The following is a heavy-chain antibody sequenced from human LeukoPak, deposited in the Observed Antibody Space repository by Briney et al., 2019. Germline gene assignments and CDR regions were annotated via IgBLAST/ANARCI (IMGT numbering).Heavy chain of an antibody. Sequence: GGSLRLSCAASGFTFSSYSMNWVRQAPGKGLEWVSSISSSSSYIYYADSVRGRFTISRDNAKNSLYLQMNSLRAEDTAVYYCARDPATVTTVFDYWGQGTLVTVSS. J-gene: IGHJ4*02. CDR3: ARDPATVTTVFDY. V-gene: IGHV3-21*01. CDR2: ISSSSSYI. D-gene: IGHD4-17*01. CDR1: GFTFSSYS.